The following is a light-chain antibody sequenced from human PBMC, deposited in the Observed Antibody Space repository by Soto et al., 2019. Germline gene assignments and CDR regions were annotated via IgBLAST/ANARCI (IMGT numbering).Light chain of an antibody. V-gene: IGLV2-14*01. Sequence: QSALTQPASVSGSPGQSITISCTGTSSDVGGYNYVSWYQQHPGKAPKLIIYEVSNRPSGVSNRFSGSKSGNTASLTISGLQAEDEADYYCSSYTSSSTLVVFGGGTKLHRP. CDR3: SSYTSSSTLVV. CDR2: EVS. CDR1: SSDVGGYNY. J-gene: IGLJ2*01.